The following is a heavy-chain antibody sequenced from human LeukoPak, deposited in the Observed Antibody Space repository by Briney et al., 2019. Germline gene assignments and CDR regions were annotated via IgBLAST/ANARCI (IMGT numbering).Heavy chain of an antibody. CDR1: GFTFTTYW. Sequence: PGGSLRLSCAASGFTFTTYWMNWVRQAPGKGLEWVANIRQDGSEKYYVDSVKGRFTISRDNAKNSMFLQMNSLRAEDTAVYYCARGSDGVLYLFDLWGQGTLVTVSS. D-gene: IGHD3-16*01. V-gene: IGHV3-7*01. CDR2: IRQDGSEK. J-gene: IGHJ4*02. CDR3: ARGSDGVLYLFDL.